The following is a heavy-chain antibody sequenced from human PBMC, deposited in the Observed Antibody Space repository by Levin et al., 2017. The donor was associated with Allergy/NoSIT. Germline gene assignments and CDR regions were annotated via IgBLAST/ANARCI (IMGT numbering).Heavy chain of an antibody. J-gene: IGHJ6*02. CDR3: AKARKYDFRGRVDV. Sequence: PGGSLRLSCAASGFTFSSYAMHWVRQAPGKGLEWVAVISYDGSNKYYGDSVKGRFSISRDNSKNTLYLQMNSLRVEDTAVYYCAKARKYDFRGRVDVWGQGTTVTVSS. D-gene: IGHD3-3*01. CDR2: ISYDGSNK. CDR1: GFTFSSYA. V-gene: IGHV3-30*18.